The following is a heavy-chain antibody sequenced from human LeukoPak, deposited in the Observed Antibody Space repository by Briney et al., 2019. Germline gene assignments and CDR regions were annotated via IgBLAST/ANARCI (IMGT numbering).Heavy chain of an antibody. CDR3: ARDPNSSGWYGGDY. D-gene: IGHD6-13*01. J-gene: IGHJ4*02. CDR2: ISAYNGNT. Sequence: ASVKVSCKASGYIFTIYGITWVRQAPGQGLEWMGWISAYNGNTNYAQKLQGRVILTTDTSTSTAYMELRSLRSDDTAVYYCARDPNSSGWYGGDYWGQGTLVTVSS. CDR1: GYIFTIYG. V-gene: IGHV1-18*01.